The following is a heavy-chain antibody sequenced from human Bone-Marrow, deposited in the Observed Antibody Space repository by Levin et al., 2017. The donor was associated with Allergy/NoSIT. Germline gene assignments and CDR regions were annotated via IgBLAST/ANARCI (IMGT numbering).Heavy chain of an antibody. Sequence: GASVKVSCKASGGTFSSYAISWVRQAPGQGLEWMGGIIPIFGTANYAQKFQGRVTITADESTSTAYMELSSLRSEDTAVYYCAITILEWSHQPPPYGMDVWGQGTTVTVSS. CDR1: GGTFSSYA. V-gene: IGHV1-69*13. D-gene: IGHD3-3*01. CDR3: AITILEWSHQPPPYGMDV. J-gene: IGHJ6*02. CDR2: IIPIFGTA.